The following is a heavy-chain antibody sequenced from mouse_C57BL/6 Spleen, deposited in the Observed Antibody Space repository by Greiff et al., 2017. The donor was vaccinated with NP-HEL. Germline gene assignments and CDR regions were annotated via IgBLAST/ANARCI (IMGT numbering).Heavy chain of an antibody. CDR3: ASGVPGAWFAY. V-gene: IGHV2-6*01. J-gene: IGHJ3*01. CDR2: IWGVGST. CDR1: GFSLTSYG. Sequence: VKVVESGPGLVAPSQSLSITCTVSGFSLTSYGVDWVRQSPGKGLEWLGVIWGVGSTNYNSALKSRLSISKDNSKSQVFLKMNSLQTDDTAMYYCASGVPGAWFAYWGQGTLVTVSA. D-gene: IGHD2-14*01.